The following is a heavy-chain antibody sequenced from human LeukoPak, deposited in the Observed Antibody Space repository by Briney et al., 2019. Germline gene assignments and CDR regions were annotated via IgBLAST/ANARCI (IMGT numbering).Heavy chain of an antibody. Sequence: PETLSLTCAVYGGSFSGYYWSWIRQPPGKGLEWIGEINHSGSTNYNPSLKSRVTISVDTSKNQFSLKLSSVTAADTTVYYCARAKPGNPLIVVVTGRGINWFDPWGQGTLVTVSS. V-gene: IGHV4-34*01. CDR3: ARAKPGNPLIVVVTGRGINWFDP. D-gene: IGHD2-21*02. CDR2: INHSGST. CDR1: GGSFSGYY. J-gene: IGHJ5*02.